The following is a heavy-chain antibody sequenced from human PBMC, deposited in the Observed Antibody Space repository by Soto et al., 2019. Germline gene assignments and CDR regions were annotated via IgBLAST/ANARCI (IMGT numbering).Heavy chain of an antibody. CDR1: GYTFTSYD. J-gene: IGHJ6*02. D-gene: IGHD6-13*01. Sequence: QVQLMQSGAEVKKPGASVKVSCKASGYTFTSYDINWVRQATGQGLEWMGWMNPNSGNTGYAQKFQGRVTMTRNTSIRTAYMELGSLRSEDTAVYYCARRGYSSSWYYYYYYGMDVWGQGTTVTVSS. V-gene: IGHV1-8*01. CDR2: MNPNSGNT. CDR3: ARRGYSSSWYYYYYYGMDV.